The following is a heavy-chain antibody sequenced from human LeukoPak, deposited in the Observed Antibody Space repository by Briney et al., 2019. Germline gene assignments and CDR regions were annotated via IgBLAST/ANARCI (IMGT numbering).Heavy chain of an antibody. CDR1: GGSISSSSYY. CDR2: IYYSGST. J-gene: IGHJ4*02. Sequence: SETLSLTCTVSGGSISSSSYYWGWIRQPPGKGLEWIGSIYYSGSTYYNPSLKSRVTISVDTSKNQFSLKLSSVTAADTAVYYCARGPKRWLQLSADFDYWGQGTLVTVSS. D-gene: IGHD5-24*01. V-gene: IGHV4-39*01. CDR3: ARGPKRWLQLSADFDY.